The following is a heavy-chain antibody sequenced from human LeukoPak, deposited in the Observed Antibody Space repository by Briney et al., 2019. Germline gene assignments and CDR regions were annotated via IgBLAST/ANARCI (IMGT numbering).Heavy chain of an antibody. CDR3: ALARSEYHYGMDV. CDR2: TYYRSKWYN. CDR1: GDSVSSISVA. J-gene: IGHJ6*02. V-gene: IGHV6-1*01. Sequence: SQTLSLTCAISGDSVSSISVAWNWIRQSPSRGLEWLDRTYYRSKWYNEYAVSVKGRININPDPSKNQFSLQLNSVTPEDTAVYYCALARSEYHYGMDVRGQGATVTVSS.